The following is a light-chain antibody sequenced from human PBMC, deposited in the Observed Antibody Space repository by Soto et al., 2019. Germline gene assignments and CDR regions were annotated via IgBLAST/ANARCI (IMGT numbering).Light chain of an antibody. J-gene: IGLJ2*01. V-gene: IGLV4-69*01. Sequence: QLALTQSPSASASLGASVKLTCTLSSGHSRNAIAWHQQQPEKGPRYLMKINSDGSHIKGDEIPDRFSGSSSGAERYLTISSLQSEDEADYYCQAWVTGIGVFGGGTKVTVL. CDR3: QAWVTGIGV. CDR1: SGHSRNA. CDR2: INSDGSH.